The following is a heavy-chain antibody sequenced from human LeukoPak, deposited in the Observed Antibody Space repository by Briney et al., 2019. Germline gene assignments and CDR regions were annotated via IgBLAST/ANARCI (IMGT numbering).Heavy chain of an antibody. CDR3: AKDIGQGDSSGWYVSWGYFDY. V-gene: IGHV3-9*03. Sequence: GGSLRLSCAASGFTFSSYEMNWVRQAPGKGLEWVSGISWNSGSIGYADSVKGRFTISRDNAKNSLYLQMNSLRAEDMALYYCAKDIGQGDSSGWYVSWGYFDYWGQGTLVTVSS. D-gene: IGHD6-19*01. CDR1: GFTFSSYE. CDR2: ISWNSGSI. J-gene: IGHJ4*02.